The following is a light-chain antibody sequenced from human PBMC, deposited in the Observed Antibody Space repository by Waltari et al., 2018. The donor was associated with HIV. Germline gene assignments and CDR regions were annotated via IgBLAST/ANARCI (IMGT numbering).Light chain of an antibody. J-gene: IGLJ3*02. CDR2: EVR. CDR1: SSDVGGSNF. V-gene: IGLV2-14*01. Sequence: QSALTQPASVSGSPGQSITIPCTGTSSDVGGSNFVSWFQHHPGKAPKVMIYEVRNRPSGVSNRFSGSIVGNKAALTITGAQADDESDYYCVLYMGSGLWVFGGGTKLTVL. CDR3: VLYMGSGLWV.